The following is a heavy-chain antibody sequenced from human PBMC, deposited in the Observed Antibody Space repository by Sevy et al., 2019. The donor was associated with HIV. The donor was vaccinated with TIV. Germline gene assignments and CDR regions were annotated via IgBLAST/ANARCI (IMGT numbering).Heavy chain of an antibody. V-gene: IGHV4-38-2*01. CDR1: GYSISSGYY. J-gene: IGHJ4*02. CDR3: ARVEGRLRPFDY. Sequence: SDTLSLTCAVSGYSISSGYYWVWIRQPPGKGLEWIGSIYHSGSTYKNLSLKSRVSISVDTSKNKFSLKLSSVTAADTAVYYCARVEGRLRPFDYWGQGTLVTVSS. CDR2: IYHSGST.